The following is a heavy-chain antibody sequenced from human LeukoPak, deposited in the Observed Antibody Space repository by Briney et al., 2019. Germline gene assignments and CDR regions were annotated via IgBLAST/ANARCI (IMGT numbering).Heavy chain of an antibody. J-gene: IGHJ5*02. Sequence: GGSLRLSCAASGFTFSSYAMSWVRQAPGKGLEWVSAISGSGGSTYYADSVKGRFTISRDNSKNTLYLQMNSLRAEDTAVYYCAKDQTIATAGNWFDPWGQGTLVTVSS. V-gene: IGHV3-23*01. CDR3: AKDQTIATAGNWFDP. CDR2: ISGSGGST. CDR1: GFTFSSYA. D-gene: IGHD6-13*01.